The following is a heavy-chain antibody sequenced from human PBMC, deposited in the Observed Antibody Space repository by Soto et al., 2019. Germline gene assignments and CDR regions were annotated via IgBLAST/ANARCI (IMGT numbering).Heavy chain of an antibody. J-gene: IGHJ4*02. CDR2: ISAYNGDR. D-gene: IGHD3-10*01. CDR3: AREAFDADYIDF. CDR1: GYIFSSHG. V-gene: IGHV1-18*01. Sequence: QVHLVQSGAEVKKPGASVKVSCKASGYIFSSHGISWVRQAPGRGLEWMAWISAYNGDRNYAETLQGRVTVTTDTSTNTAYMDLRSLRSDDTAVYYCAREAFDADYIDFWGQGTLVTVSS.